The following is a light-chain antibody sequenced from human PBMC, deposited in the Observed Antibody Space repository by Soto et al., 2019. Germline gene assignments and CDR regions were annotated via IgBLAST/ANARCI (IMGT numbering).Light chain of an antibody. J-gene: IGKJ1*01. CDR1: QSVNSN. CDR3: QQYNKWPT. V-gene: IGKV3-15*01. Sequence: EIVMTQSPATLSVSPGERATLSCRASQSVNSNLAWYQQKPGQAPRLLIYGASTRATGVPARFICSGSGTEFTLTVSSLQSEDFAVYFCQQYNKWPTFGQGTKVEIK. CDR2: GAS.